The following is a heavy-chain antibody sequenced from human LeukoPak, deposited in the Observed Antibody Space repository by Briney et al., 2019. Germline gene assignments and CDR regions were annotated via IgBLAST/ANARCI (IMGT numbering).Heavy chain of an antibody. CDR1: GGTFTSYD. V-gene: IGHV1-8*03. J-gene: IGHJ3*02. CDR3: ARAIYDILTGYYPHDAFDI. Sequence: GASVKVSCKASGGTFTSYDINWVRQATGQGLEWMGWMNPNSGNTGYAQKFQGRVTITRNTSISTAYMELSSLRSEDTAVYYCARAIYDILTGYYPHDAFDIWGQGTMVTVSS. D-gene: IGHD3-9*01. CDR2: MNPNSGNT.